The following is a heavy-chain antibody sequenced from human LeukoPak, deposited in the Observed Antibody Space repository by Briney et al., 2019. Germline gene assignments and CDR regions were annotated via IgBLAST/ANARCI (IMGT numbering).Heavy chain of an antibody. V-gene: IGHV4-34*01. D-gene: IGHD6-19*01. J-gene: IGHJ6*02. CDR1: GGSFSGYY. CDR2: INHSGST. Sequence: SETLSLTCAVYGGSFSGYYWSWIRQPPGKGLEWIGEINHSGSTNYNPSLKSRVTISVDTSKHQFSLKLSSVTAADTAVYYCARGPRQSGYSSGWYYYYYGMDVWGQGTTVTVSS. CDR3: ARGPRQSGYSSGWYYYYYGMDV.